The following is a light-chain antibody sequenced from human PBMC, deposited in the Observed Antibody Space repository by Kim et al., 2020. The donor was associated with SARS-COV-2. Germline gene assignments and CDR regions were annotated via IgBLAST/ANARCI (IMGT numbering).Light chain of an antibody. CDR3: ISYAGNDNMV. Sequence: GQAVTFSCTGTSSDIGAYNFVSWYQQHPGKAPKLILHDVSERPSGVPDRFSGSKSGNTASLTVSGLLPDDEAAYFCISYAGNDNMVIGGGTQLTVL. V-gene: IGLV2-8*01. J-gene: IGLJ3*02. CDR1: SSDIGAYNF. CDR2: DVS.